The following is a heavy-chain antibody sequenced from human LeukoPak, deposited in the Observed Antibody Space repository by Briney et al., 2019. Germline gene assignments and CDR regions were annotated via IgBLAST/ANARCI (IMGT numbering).Heavy chain of an antibody. CDR2: IVGSGGST. J-gene: IGHJ4*02. CDR3: AKTTAGHSSGRYPGWPVDY. V-gene: IGHV3-23*01. Sequence: GGSLRLSCAASGFTFSSYAMYWVRQAPGKGLEWVSGIVGSGGSTYYADSVKGRFTISRDNSKNTVYVQMNSLRAEDTAVYYCAKTTAGHSSGRYPGWPVDYWGQGTLVTVSP. CDR1: GFTFSSYA. D-gene: IGHD6-19*01.